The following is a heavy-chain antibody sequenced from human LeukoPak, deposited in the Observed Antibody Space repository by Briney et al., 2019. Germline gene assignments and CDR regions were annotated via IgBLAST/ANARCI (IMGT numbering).Heavy chain of an antibody. CDR3: ARHKGRLAGLGDY. CDR1: GFTFSTYW. J-gene: IGHJ4*02. Sequence: QPGGSLRLSCEASGFTFSTYWMSWVRQGPGKGLEWVANINEDGSERYYVDSVKGRFTISRDNARSSVYLQLNSLRADETAVYYCARHKGRLAGLGDYWGQGALVTVSS. CDR2: INEDGSER. D-gene: IGHD3-16*01. V-gene: IGHV3-7*04.